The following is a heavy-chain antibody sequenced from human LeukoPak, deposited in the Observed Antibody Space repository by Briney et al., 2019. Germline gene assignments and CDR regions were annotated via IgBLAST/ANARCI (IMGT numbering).Heavy chain of an antibody. J-gene: IGHJ3*02. V-gene: IGHV3-20*04. CDR2: INWNGGST. CDR3: ARVGYSSSWYGRSAFDI. CDR1: GFTFDDYG. D-gene: IGHD6-13*01. Sequence: GGSLRLSCAASGFTFDDYGMSWVRQAPGKGLEWVSGINWNGGSTGYADSVKGRFTISRDNAKNSLYLQMNSLRAEDTALYYCARVGYSSSWYGRSAFDIWGQGTMVTVSS.